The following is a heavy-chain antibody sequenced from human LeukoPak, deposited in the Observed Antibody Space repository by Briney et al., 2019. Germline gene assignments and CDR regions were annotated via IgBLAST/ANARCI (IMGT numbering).Heavy chain of an antibody. J-gene: IGHJ4*02. V-gene: IGHV3-74*01. Sequence: AGSLRLSCAATGFTFRSYWMHWVRQAPGKGLLWVSRINSDGRSTNYADSVKGRFTISRDNAKNTLNLQMNGLRAEDTALYYCARGDGDYVSLFDYWGQGTLVTVSS. CDR2: INSDGRST. D-gene: IGHD4-17*01. CDR3: ARGDGDYVSLFDY. CDR1: GFTFRSYW.